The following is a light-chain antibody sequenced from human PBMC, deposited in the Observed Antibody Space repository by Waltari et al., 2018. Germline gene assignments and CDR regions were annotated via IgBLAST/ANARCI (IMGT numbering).Light chain of an antibody. CDR1: PGLVYIDGKTY. V-gene: IGKV2-30*01. CDR3: LQGTHWPPA. CDR2: MVS. J-gene: IGKJ2*01. Sequence: AVMTRSRLSLPVALGQRHSLSCRSGPGLVYIDGKTYFGWFRQWPGQSPGRLIYMVSDRDAGLPDRVCGSGSVTDIPLKIRREEDADVGVYSCLQGTHWPPAFGQGTKLAIK.